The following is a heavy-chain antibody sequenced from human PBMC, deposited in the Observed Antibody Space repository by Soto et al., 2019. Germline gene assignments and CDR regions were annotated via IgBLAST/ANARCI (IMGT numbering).Heavy chain of an antibody. J-gene: IGHJ4*02. CDR3: ANAGNRNYADLEY. V-gene: IGHV3-30*18. CDR1: RFSFSVYG. Sequence: QVQLVESGGGVVQPGRSLRLSCAASRFSFSVYGMHWVRQTPGKALEGVAAISYDGGNKHYADSVKGRFTVSRDNSKNTLYLQMNRLRGEDTDVYYCANAGNRNYADLEYWGQGTLVIVSS. CDR2: ISYDGGNK. D-gene: IGHD1-7*01.